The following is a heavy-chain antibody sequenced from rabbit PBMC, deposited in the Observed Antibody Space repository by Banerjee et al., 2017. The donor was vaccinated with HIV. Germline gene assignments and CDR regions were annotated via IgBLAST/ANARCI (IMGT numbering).Heavy chain of an antibody. V-gene: IGHV1S45*01. CDR2: IYGGDGST. CDR3: ARDLAGVIGWNFNL. Sequence: QQQLKESGGGLVTPGGTLTLTCTASGFTISRDRICWVRQAPGKRPEWIACIYGGDGSTYYATWAKGRFTISKTSSTTVTLQMTSLTAADTATYLCARDLAGVIGWNFNLWGQGTLVTVS. J-gene: IGHJ4*01. CDR1: GFTISRDR. D-gene: IGHD4-1*01.